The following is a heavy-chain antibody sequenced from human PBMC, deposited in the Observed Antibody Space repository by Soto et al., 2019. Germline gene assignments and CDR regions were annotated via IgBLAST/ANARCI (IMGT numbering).Heavy chain of an antibody. Sequence: PGGSLRLSCEASGFTFINYAMSWVRQAPGKGLEWVASISDTGGDSYYADSMDGRFTNSRENSKNTLYLQINSLRAEDTAVYYCVRDLDRSATMPCLDHWGQGTLVTVSS. D-gene: IGHD1-1*01. CDR2: ISDTGGDS. CDR1: GFTFINYA. V-gene: IGHV3-23*01. CDR3: VRDLDRSATMPCLDH. J-gene: IGHJ4*02.